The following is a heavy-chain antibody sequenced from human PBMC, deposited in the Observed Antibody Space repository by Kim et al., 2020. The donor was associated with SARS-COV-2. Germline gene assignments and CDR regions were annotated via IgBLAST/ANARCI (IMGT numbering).Heavy chain of an antibody. V-gene: IGHV4-39*01. D-gene: IGHD2-2*01. CDR2: IYYSGST. Sequence: SETLSLTCTVSGGSISSSSYYWGWIRQPPGKGLEWIGSIYYSGSTYYNPSLKSRVTISVDTSKNQFSLKLSSVTAADTAVYYCASSYCSSTSCSEPRFDYWGQGTLVTVSS. CDR1: GGSISSSSYY. CDR3: ASSYCSSTSCSEPRFDY. J-gene: IGHJ4*02.